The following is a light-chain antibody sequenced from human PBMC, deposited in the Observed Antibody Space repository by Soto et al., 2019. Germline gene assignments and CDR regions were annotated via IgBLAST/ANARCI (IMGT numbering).Light chain of an antibody. CDR1: SSDVGAYNY. J-gene: IGLJ1*01. CDR3: TSYTSSSTYV. V-gene: IGLV2-14*01. CDR2: DVS. Sequence: QSVLTQPASVSGSPGHSIAISCTGTSSDVGAYNYVSWYQQHPGKAPKLMIYDVSNRPSGASDRFSGSKSGNTASLTISGLQPEDEADYYCTSYTSSSTYVFGTGTKLTVL.